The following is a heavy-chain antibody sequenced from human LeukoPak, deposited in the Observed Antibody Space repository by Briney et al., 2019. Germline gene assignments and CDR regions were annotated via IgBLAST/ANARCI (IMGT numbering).Heavy chain of an antibody. V-gene: IGHV4-59*08. CDR3: ARHFVSKKYFEY. Sequence: WETLSLTCAVSDGSIGGYYWSWIRRPPGKGLEWMGLIYYTGSTKYNPSLESRATMSVDTSKNQFSVNLISLTAADTAVYFCARHFVSKKYFEYWGQGILVSVSS. CDR1: DGSIGGYY. J-gene: IGHJ4*02. D-gene: IGHD2-21*01. CDR2: IYYTGST.